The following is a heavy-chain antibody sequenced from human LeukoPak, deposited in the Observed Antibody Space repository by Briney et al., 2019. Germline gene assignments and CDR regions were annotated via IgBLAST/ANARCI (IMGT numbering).Heavy chain of an antibody. CDR3: ARAGDSSGYLSYY. CDR1: GFTFSDYI. J-gene: IGHJ4*02. Sequence: GSLRLSCVASGFTFSDYILDWVRQAPGKGLEWIGGIYYSGSTYYNPSLKSRVTISVDTSKNQFSLKLSSVTAADTAVYYCARAGDSSGYLSYYWGQGTLVTVSS. CDR2: IYYSGST. D-gene: IGHD3-22*01. V-gene: IGHV4-38-2*01.